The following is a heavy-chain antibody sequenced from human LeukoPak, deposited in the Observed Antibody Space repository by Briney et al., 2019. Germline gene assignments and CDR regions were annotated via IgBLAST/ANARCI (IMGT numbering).Heavy chain of an antibody. V-gene: IGHV3-23*01. J-gene: IGHJ6*04. Sequence: PGGSLRLSCAASGFTFSSYAMSWVRQAPGKGLEWVSAISGSGGSTYYADSVKGRFTISRDNSKNTLYLQMNSLRAEDTAVYYCAKDPRLTTVTTLGYWGKGTTVTVSS. CDR3: AKDPRLTTVTTLGY. D-gene: IGHD4-17*01. CDR2: ISGSGGST. CDR1: GFTFSSYA.